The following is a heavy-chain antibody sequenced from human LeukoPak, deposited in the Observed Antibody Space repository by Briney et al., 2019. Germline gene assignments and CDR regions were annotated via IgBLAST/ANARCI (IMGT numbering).Heavy chain of an antibody. CDR3: ARFESYSSSAGLS. J-gene: IGHJ3*01. V-gene: IGHV3-21*01. D-gene: IGHD6-6*01. Sequence: GGSLRLSCATSGFTFSDYSMNWVRQASGKGLEWISSISGSSSYVYYADSVKGRFTIFRDNTKNSVSLQMNSLRAEDTAVYYCARFESYSSSAGLSWGQGTMVTVSS. CDR1: GFTFSDYS. CDR2: ISGSSSYV.